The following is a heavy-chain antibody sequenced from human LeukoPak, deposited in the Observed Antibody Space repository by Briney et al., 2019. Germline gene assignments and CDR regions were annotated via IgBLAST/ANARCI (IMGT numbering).Heavy chain of an antibody. CDR3: ARRAGAYSHPYDY. CDR2: IYSDNT. Sequence: GGSLRLSCVASGFTFSRHGMNWVRQAPGKGLEWVSFIYSDNTHYSDSLKGRFTISRDNSKNTLYLQMNSLRAEDTAVYYCARRAGAYSHPYDYWGQGTLVTVSS. V-gene: IGHV3-53*01. J-gene: IGHJ4*02. D-gene: IGHD4/OR15-4a*01. CDR1: GFTFSRHG.